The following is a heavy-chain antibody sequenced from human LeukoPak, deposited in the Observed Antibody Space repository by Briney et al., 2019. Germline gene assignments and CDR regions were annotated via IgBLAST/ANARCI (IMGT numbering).Heavy chain of an antibody. J-gene: IGHJ4*02. CDR1: GYTFTGYY. Sequence: ASVKVSCKASGYTFTGYYMHWVRQAPGQGLEWMGWINPNSGGTNYGRVTMTRDTSISTAYMELSRLRSDDTAVYYCARLVVVNSFDYWGQGTLVTVSS. CDR3: ARLVVVNSFDY. V-gene: IGHV1-2*02. CDR2: INPNSGGT. D-gene: IGHD3-22*01.